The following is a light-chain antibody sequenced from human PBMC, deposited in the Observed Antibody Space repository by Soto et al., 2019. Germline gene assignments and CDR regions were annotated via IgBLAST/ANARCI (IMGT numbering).Light chain of an antibody. CDR3: SSYTSSNTYV. CDR1: SSDVGNYNF. J-gene: IGLJ1*01. Sequence: QSALTQPASVSGSPGQSITISCTGTSSDVGNYNFVSWYQHHPGKAPKLMIYGVSNRPSGVSYRFSGSKSGSTASLTISGLQAEDEADYYCSSYTSSNTYVFGTGTKLTVL. V-gene: IGLV2-14*03. CDR2: GVS.